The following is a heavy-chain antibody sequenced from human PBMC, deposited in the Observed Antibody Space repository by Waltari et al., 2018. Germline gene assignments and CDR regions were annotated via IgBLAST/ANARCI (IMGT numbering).Heavy chain of an antibody. V-gene: IGHV4-34*01. CDR2: INHSGST. CDR1: GGSFSGYY. D-gene: IGHD7-27*01. J-gene: IGHJ3*02. Sequence: QVQLQQWGAGLLKPSETLSLTCAVYGGSFSGYYWSWIRQPPGKGLEWIGEINHSGSTNYNPSLKSRVTIAVDTSKNQFSLKLSSVTAADTAVYYCAGPAGGDLGAFDIWGQGTMVTVSS. CDR3: AGPAGGDLGAFDI.